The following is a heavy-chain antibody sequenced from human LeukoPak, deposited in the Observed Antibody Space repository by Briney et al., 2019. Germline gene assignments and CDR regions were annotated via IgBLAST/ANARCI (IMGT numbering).Heavy chain of an antibody. CDR1: GFTVMNNY. CDR2: VYSGANT. V-gene: IGHV3-66*02. J-gene: IGHJ3*02. CDR3: VRESSGDAFDI. Sequence: GGSLRLSCAASGFTVMNNYMNWVRQAPGKGLEWVSVVYSGANTYYADSVKGRFTISRDISKNTLYLQMNSLRSEDTAVYYCVRESSGDAFDIWGQGTMVTVSS.